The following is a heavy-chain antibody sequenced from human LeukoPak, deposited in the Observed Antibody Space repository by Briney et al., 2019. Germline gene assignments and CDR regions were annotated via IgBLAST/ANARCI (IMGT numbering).Heavy chain of an antibody. CDR1: GFTFSSYA. D-gene: IGHD3-22*01. J-gene: IGHJ4*02. CDR3: AKGTYDSSAYPEPFDY. Sequence: GGSLRLSCAASGFTFSSYAMSWVRQAPGKGLEWVSAISGSGGSTYYADSVKGRFTISRDNSKNTLYLQMNSLRAEDTAVYYCAKGTYDSSAYPEPFDYWGQGTLVTVSS. CDR2: ISGSGGST. V-gene: IGHV3-23*01.